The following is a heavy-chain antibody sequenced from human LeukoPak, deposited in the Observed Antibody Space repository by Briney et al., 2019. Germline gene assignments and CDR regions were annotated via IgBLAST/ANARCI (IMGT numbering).Heavy chain of an antibody. Sequence: SETLSLTCNVSGGSFSDYYWTWIRQPPGKGLEWIGEINQSGGTKYNPSLKSRISISGDTTKNQFSLKLASVTAADTAAYYCASRRFLEWFLPWGQGTLVTVSS. CDR1: GGSFSDYY. D-gene: IGHD3-3*01. J-gene: IGHJ5*02. CDR3: ASRRFLEWFLP. CDR2: INQSGGT. V-gene: IGHV4-34*10.